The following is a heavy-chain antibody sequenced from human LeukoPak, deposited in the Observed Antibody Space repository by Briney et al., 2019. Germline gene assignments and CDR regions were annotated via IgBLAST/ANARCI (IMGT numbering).Heavy chain of an antibody. Sequence: PSETLSLLCTVWGDPMQNEYERWMRQPPGKGLEWIGYIYYSGSTNYNPSLKSRVTISSHTSKNTSSLRLSSVSAADTDVYYCARFGGYSSFSTLYYWGQGTLVTVSS. CDR3: ARFGGYSSFSTLYY. V-gene: IGHV4-59*08. D-gene: IGHD5-18*01. CDR1: GDPMQNEY. J-gene: IGHJ4*02. CDR2: IYYSGST.